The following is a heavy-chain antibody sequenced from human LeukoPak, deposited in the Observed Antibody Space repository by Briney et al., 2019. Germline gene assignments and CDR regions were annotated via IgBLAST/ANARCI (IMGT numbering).Heavy chain of an antibody. CDR3: ARGPVGPEWLVWDFDY. CDR1: GYTFTGYY. D-gene: IGHD6-19*01. CDR2: INPNSGGT. J-gene: IGHJ4*02. V-gene: IGHV1-2*02. Sequence: ASGKVSCKASGYTFTGYYMHWVRQAPGQGLEWMGWINPNSGGTNYAQKFQGRVTMTRDTSISTAYMELSRLRSDDTAVYYCARGPVGPEWLVWDFDYWGQGTLVTVSS.